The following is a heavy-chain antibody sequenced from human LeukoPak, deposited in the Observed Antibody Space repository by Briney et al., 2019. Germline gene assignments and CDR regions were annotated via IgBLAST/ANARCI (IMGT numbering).Heavy chain of an antibody. CDR3: AKLGNHNSGGDFDY. CDR1: GFTFSSYG. J-gene: IGHJ4*02. D-gene: IGHD1-14*01. V-gene: IGHV3-30*18. CDR2: ISYDGSNK. Sequence: GGSLRLSCAASGFTFSSYGMHWVRQAPGKGLEWVAVISYDGSNKYYADSVKGRFTISRDNSKNTLYLQMNSLRAEDTAVYYCAKLGNHNSGGDFDYWGQGTLVTVSS.